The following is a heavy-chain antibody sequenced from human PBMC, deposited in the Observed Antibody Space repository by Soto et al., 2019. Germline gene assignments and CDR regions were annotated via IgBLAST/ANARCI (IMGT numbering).Heavy chain of an antibody. Sequence: QITLKESGPTQVKPTQTLTLTCTVSGFALSSSGVGVGWIRQPPGKALEWLALIYWDDDKRYSPSLKTRVTDTRDTSKNQVVITVTDMDPADTETYYCVRSDSATGTTFCYWGQGILVTVPS. CDR2: IYWDDDK. D-gene: IGHD1-1*01. CDR1: GFALSSSGVG. CDR3: VRSDSATGTTFCY. J-gene: IGHJ4*02. V-gene: IGHV2-5*02.